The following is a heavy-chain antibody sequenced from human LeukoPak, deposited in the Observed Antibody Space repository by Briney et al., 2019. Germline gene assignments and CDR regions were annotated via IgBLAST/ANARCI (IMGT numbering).Heavy chain of an antibody. CDR1: GVSISSGDYY. V-gene: IGHV4-30-4*08. CDR3: ARDRFPEGAFDI. Sequence: NPSETLSLTCTGSGVSISSGDYYWSWIRQPPGKVLEWIGYLYYSGSTYYNPSLKSRVTISVDTSKNQFSLKLSSVTAADTAVYYCARDRFPEGAFDIWGQGTMVTVSS. J-gene: IGHJ3*02. CDR2: LYYSGST.